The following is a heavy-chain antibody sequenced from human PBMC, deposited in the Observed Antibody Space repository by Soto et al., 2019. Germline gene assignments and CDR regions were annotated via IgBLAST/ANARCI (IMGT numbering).Heavy chain of an antibody. D-gene: IGHD2-2*01. V-gene: IGHV3-30*18. CDR1: GFTFSTYG. Sequence: QVQLVESGGGVVQPGRSLRLSCAASGFTFSTYGLHWVRQAPGKGLEWVAVISYDGKNKYYAQSVKGRLTISTEHSKNKLYFQVNSLRVADTAVYYCAKGQDCSTTSWHFYYYGMDVWGQGTTVAVSS. J-gene: IGHJ6*02. CDR3: AKGQDCSTTSWHFYYYGMDV. CDR2: ISYDGKNK.